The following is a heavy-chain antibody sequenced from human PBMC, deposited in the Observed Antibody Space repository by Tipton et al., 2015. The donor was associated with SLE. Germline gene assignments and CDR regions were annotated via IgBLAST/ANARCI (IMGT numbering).Heavy chain of an antibody. CDR3: TRRGGSPRDDAFDI. J-gene: IGHJ3*02. D-gene: IGHD1-26*01. V-gene: IGHV3-73*01. CDR1: GFTFSGSA. CDR2: IRSKANSYAT. Sequence: SLRLSCAASGFTFSGSAMHWVPQASGKGLEWVGRIRSKANSYATAYAASVKGRFTISRDDSKNTAYLQMNSLKTEDTAVYYCTRRGGSPRDDAFDIWGQGTMVTVSS.